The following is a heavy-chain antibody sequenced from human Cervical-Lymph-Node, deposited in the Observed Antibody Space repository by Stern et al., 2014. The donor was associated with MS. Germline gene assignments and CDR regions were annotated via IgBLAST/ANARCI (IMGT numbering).Heavy chain of an antibody. CDR3: AKDSENYDYVWGSLDY. V-gene: IGHV3-23*04. CDR2: ISGSGCST. D-gene: IGHD3-16*01. J-gene: IGHJ4*02. CDR1: GFTFSSYA. Sequence: EVQLVQSGGGLVQPGGSLRISCAASGFTFSSYAMSWVRQAPGKGLEWVSSISGSGCSTYYADSVKGRFTISRDNSKNTLYLQMNSLRAEDTAVYYCAKDSENYDYVWGSLDYWGQGTLVTVSS.